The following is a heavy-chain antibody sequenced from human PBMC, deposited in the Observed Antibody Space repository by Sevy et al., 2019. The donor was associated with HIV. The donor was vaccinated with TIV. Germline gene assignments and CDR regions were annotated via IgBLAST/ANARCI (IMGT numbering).Heavy chain of an antibody. D-gene: IGHD3-16*02. CDR3: ARGGDYDYVWGSYRFNWFDP. CDR1: GFTFSSYS. J-gene: IGHJ5*02. CDR2: ISSSSSTI. V-gene: IGHV3-48*02. Sequence: GGSLRLSCAASGFTFSSYSMNWVRQAPGKGLEWVSYISSSSSTIYYADSVKGRFTISRDNAKNSLYLQMNSLRDEDTAVYYCARGGDYDYVWGSYRFNWFDPWGQGTLVTVSS.